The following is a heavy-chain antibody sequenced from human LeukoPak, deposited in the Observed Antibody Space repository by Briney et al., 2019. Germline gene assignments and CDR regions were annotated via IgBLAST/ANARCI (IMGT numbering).Heavy chain of an antibody. J-gene: IGHJ4*02. CDR3: ASSESGYDPSFDY. D-gene: IGHD5-12*01. CDR2: INPSGGST. V-gene: IGHV1-46*01. CDR1: GYTFTSYY. Sequence: APVKVSCKASGYTFTSYYMHWVRQAPGQGLEWMGIINPSGGSTSYAQKFQGRVTMTRDTSTSTVYMELSSLRSEDTAVYYCASSESGYDPSFDYWGQGTLVTVSS.